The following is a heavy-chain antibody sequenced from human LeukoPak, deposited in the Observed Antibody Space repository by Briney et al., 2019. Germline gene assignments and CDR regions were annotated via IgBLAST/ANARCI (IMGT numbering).Heavy chain of an antibody. V-gene: IGHV3-21*04. J-gene: IGHJ4*02. Sequence: KPGRSLRLSCAASGFTFSSYSMNWVRQAPGKGLEWVSSISSSSSYIYYADSVKGRFTISRDNAKNSLYLQMNSLRAEDTAVYYCARQDSSGCRVCLNYWGQGTLVTVSS. D-gene: IGHD3-22*01. CDR1: GFTFSSYS. CDR3: ARQDSSGCRVCLNY. CDR2: ISSSSSYI.